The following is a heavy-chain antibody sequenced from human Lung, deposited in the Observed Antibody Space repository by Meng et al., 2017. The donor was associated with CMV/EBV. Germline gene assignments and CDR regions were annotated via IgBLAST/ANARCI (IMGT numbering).Heavy chain of an antibody. CDR1: GFTFGDYT. CDR2: IRSKAFGGAT. CDR3: TRDKTIVTSWMSNNYYGMDV. V-gene: IGHV3-49*04. D-gene: IGHD4-17*01. J-gene: IGHJ6*02. Sequence: GESLKISCTASGFTFGDYTLSWVRQAPGKGLEWVGFIRSKAFGGATEYGASVKGRFTISRDDSKGIAYLQMNSLKTEDTAVYYCTRDKTIVTSWMSNNYYGMDVWGQGXTVTVSS.